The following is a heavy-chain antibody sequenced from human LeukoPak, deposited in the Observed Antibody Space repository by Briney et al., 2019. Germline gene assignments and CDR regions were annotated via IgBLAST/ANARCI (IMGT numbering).Heavy chain of an antibody. D-gene: IGHD2-15*01. CDR2: IFYSGST. Sequence: KPSETLSLTCTVSGDSISSSSYYWGWIRQPPGKGLEWIGSIFYSGSTFSNPSLRSRVTMSVDTSKNQFSLKVISVTAADTAVYYCAREGGVVAGTFDYWGQGTLVTISS. J-gene: IGHJ4*02. CDR3: AREGGVVAGTFDY. V-gene: IGHV4-39*07. CDR1: GDSISSSSYY.